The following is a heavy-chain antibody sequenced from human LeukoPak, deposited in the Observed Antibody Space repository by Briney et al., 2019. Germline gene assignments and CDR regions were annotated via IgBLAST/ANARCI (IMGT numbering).Heavy chain of an antibody. CDR1: GFSFSIYF. D-gene: IGHD3-16*01. J-gene: IGHJ4*02. CDR3: AGGGDLDY. V-gene: IGHV3-21*01. Sequence: GGSVRLSCAASGFSFSIYFMNWVRQAPGKGLEWVSSISRTSEYIHYADSVRGRFAISRDNAKNSVYLQMNSLRAEDTAVYFCAGGGDLDYWGQGILVTVSA. CDR2: ISRTSEYI.